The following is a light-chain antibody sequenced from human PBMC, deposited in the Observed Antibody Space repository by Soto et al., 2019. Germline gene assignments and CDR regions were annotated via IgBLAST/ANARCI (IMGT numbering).Light chain of an antibody. Sequence: QSALTQPASVSGSPGQSITISCTGTSSXVGGYNYVSWYQQHPGKAPKLMIYEVSNRPSGVSNRFSGSKSGNTASLTISGLQAEXEXXYYCSSYTTSSTLVFGGGTKLTVL. CDR2: EVS. J-gene: IGLJ2*01. CDR1: SSXVGGYNY. V-gene: IGLV2-14*01. CDR3: SSYTTSSTLV.